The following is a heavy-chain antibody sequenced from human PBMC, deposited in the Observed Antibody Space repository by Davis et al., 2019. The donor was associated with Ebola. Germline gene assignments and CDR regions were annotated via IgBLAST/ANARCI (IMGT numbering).Heavy chain of an antibody. J-gene: IGHJ6*02. CDR1: GFTVSSNY. CDR3: ARDTLGDYYGMDV. V-gene: IGHV3-53*01. CDR2: IYSGGST. Sequence: GESLKISCAASGFTVSSNYMSWVRQAPGKGLEWVSVIYSGGSTYYADSVKGRFTISRDNSKNTLYLQMNSLRAEDTAVYYCARDTLGDYYGMDVWGQGTTVTVSS.